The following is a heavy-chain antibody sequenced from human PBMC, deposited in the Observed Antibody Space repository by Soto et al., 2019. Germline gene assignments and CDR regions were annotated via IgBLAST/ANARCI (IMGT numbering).Heavy chain of an antibody. CDR2: ISGIDGST. CDR3: AIPRRGGGFGGMDV. CDR1: GFTFGTYA. V-gene: IGHV3-23*01. D-gene: IGHD3-16*01. Sequence: EVRLLESGGNLVQPGGSLRLSCAASGFTFGTYALSWIRQAPGKGLEWVSAISGIDGSTYYADSVEGRFTISRDNSKNTLHLQMNSLTGADKALYYCAIPRRGGGFGGMDVWGQGTTVRVSS. J-gene: IGHJ6*02.